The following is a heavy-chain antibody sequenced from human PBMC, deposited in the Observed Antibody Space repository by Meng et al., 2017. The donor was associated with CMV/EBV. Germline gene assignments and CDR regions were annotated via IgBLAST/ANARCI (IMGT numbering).Heavy chain of an antibody. D-gene: IGHD4-23*01. CDR1: TFSDYY. CDR2: ISSSGSTI. V-gene: IGHV3-11*01. CDR3: ARQNHDYGGNSRSFFFVY. Sequence: TFSDYYRSWIRQAPGKGLEWVSYISSSGSTIYYADSVKGRFTISRDNAKNSLYLQMNSLRAEDTAVYYCARQNHDYGGNSRSFFFVYWGQGTLVTVSS. J-gene: IGHJ4*02.